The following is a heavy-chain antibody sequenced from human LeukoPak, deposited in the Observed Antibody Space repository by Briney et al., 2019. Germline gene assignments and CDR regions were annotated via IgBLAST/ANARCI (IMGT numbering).Heavy chain of an antibody. Sequence: PGGSLRLSCAASGFTFSSYGMHWVRQAPGKGLEWVAVIWYDGSNKYYADSVKGRFTISRDNSKNTLYLQMNSLRAEDTAVYYCAKDLGGYCTNGVCYIPKYYFDYWGQGTLVTVSS. CDR3: AKDLGGYCTNGVCYIPKYYFDY. D-gene: IGHD2-8*01. CDR1: GFTFSSYG. V-gene: IGHV3-33*06. J-gene: IGHJ4*02. CDR2: IWYDGSNK.